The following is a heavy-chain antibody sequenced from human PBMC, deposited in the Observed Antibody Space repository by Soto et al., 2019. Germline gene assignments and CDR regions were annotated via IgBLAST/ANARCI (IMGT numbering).Heavy chain of an antibody. V-gene: IGHV3-48*01. CDR3: AREYGVVPAAHDAFDI. J-gene: IGHJ3*02. CDR1: GFTFSSYS. Sequence: PGGSLRLSCAASGFTFSSYSMNWVRQAPGKGLEWVSYISSSSSTIYYADSVKGRFTISRDNAKNSLYLQMNSLRAEDTAVYYSAREYGVVPAAHDAFDIWGQGTMVTVSS. CDR2: ISSSSSTI. D-gene: IGHD2-2*01.